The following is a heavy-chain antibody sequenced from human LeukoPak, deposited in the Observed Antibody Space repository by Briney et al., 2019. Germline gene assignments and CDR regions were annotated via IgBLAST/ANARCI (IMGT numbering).Heavy chain of an antibody. CDR2: IYWDDDK. V-gene: IGHV2-5*02. D-gene: IGHD6-13*01. CDR1: GFSLSTSGVG. J-gene: IGHJ4*02. Sequence: SGPTLAKPTQTLTLTCTFSGFSLSTSGVGVGWIRQPPGKALEWLALIYWDDDKRYSPSLKGRLTVTKDTSKNQVVLTMTNMDPMDTATYYCAHRRGNSWDFDYWGQGTLVTVSS. CDR3: AHRRGNSWDFDY.